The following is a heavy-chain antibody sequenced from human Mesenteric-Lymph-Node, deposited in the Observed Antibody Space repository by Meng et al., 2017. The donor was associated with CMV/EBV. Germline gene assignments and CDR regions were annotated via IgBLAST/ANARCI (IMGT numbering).Heavy chain of an antibody. J-gene: IGHJ6*02. CDR1: GFTVSSNY. CDR3: ARDETSSWYTNYYYYGMDV. Sequence: GESLKISCAASGFTVSSNYMSWVRQAPGKGLEWVSVIYSGGSTYYADSVKGRFTISRDNSKNTLYLQMNSLRAEDTAVYYCARDETSSWYTNYYYYGMDVWGQGTTVTVSS. CDR2: IYSGGST. V-gene: IGHV3-53*01. D-gene: IGHD6-13*01.